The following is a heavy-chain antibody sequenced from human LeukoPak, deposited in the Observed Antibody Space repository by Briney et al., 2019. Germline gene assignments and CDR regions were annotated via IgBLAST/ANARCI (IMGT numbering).Heavy chain of an antibody. CDR3: GRGSGIVVVPAAIPFAS. V-gene: IGHV4-34*01. Sequence: SETLSLTCAVYGGSFSGYYWSWIRQPPGKGLEWIGEINHSGSTNYNPSLKSRVTISVDTSKNQFSLKLSSVTAADTAVYYCGRGSGIVVVPAAIPFASGAKGPLVPVSS. CDR1: GGSFSGYY. CDR2: INHSGST. J-gene: IGHJ4*02. D-gene: IGHD2-2*01.